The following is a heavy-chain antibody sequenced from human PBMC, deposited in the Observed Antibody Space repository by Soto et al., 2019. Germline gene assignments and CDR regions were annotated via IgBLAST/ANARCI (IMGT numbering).Heavy chain of an antibody. V-gene: IGHV3-23*01. CDR1: GFTFSSYA. J-gene: IGHJ6*03. D-gene: IGHD3-3*01. CDR3: AKYRTIFGVVTTYYYYYMDV. CDR2: ISGSGGST. Sequence: GGSLRLSCAASGFTFSSYAMNWVRQAPGKGLEWVSAISGSGGSTYYADSVKGRFTISRDNSKNTLYLQMNSLRAEDTAVYYCAKYRTIFGVVTTYYYYYMDVWGKGTTVTVSS.